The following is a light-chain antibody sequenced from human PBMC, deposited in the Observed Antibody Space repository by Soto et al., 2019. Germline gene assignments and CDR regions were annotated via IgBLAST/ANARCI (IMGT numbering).Light chain of an antibody. Sequence: QSVLTQSPSASGTPGQTVTISCSGSSGTNYVYWYQQLPGTAPKLLIYRNNQRPSGVPDRFSGSKSGTSASLAISGLQSEDEADYYCAAWDDSLSGFYVFGTGTKLTVL. CDR2: RNN. CDR3: AAWDDSLSGFYV. V-gene: IGLV1-47*01. CDR1: SGTNY. J-gene: IGLJ1*01.